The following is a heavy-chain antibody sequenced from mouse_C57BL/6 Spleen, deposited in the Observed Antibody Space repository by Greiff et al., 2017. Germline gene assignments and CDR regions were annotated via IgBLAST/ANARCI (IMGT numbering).Heavy chain of an antibody. V-gene: IGHV5-4*01. CDR3: ARAPGVRSYFDY. CDR2: ISDGGSYT. D-gene: IGHD1-1*01. J-gene: IGHJ2*01. Sequence: EVQVVESGGGLVKPGGSLKLSCAASGFTFSSYAMSWVRQTPEKRLEWVATISDGGSYTYYPDNVKGRFTISRDNAKNNLYLQMSHLKSEDTAMYYCARAPGVRSYFDYWGQGTTLTVSS. CDR1: GFTFSSYA.